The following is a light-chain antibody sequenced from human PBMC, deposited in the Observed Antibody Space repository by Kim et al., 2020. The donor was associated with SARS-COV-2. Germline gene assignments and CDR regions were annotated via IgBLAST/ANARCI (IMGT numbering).Light chain of an antibody. CDR2: DVS. V-gene: IGLV2-14*03. CDR1: SSDVGGYNY. J-gene: IGLJ1*01. Sequence: SALTQPASVSGSPGQSITISCTGTSSDVGGYNYVSWYQQHPGKAPKLMIYDVSNRPSGVSSRFSGSKSGNTASLTISGLQAEDESDYYCNSFTSSSTLVFGTGTKVTVL. CDR3: NSFTSSSTLV.